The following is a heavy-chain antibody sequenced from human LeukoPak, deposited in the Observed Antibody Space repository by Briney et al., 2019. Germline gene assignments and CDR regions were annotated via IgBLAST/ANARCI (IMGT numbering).Heavy chain of an antibody. CDR3: ASWYYDSRGYRFFDY. V-gene: IGHV4-59*08. CDR2: IYYSGST. D-gene: IGHD3-22*01. CDR1: GGSISSYY. Sequence: PSETLSLTCTVSGGSISSYYRSWIRQPPGKGLEWIGYIYYSGSTNYNPSLKSRVTISVDTSKKQFSLNLSSVTAADTAVYYCASWYYDSRGYRFFDYWGQGTLVTVSS. J-gene: IGHJ4*02.